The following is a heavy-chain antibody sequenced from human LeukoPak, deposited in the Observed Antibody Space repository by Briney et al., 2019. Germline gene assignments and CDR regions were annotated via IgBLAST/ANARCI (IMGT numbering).Heavy chain of an antibody. CDR1: GGSFSDYY. J-gene: IGHJ4*02. V-gene: IGHV4-34*01. Sequence: SETLSLACAVYGGSFSDYYWSWIRQPPGKGLEWIGEINHSGSTNYNPSLKTRVTISVDTSKNQFSLKLKSVTAADTAMYYCARAGFGLAPHRGTPFDYWGQGTLVTVSS. D-gene: IGHD3-10*01. CDR3: ARAGFGLAPHRGTPFDY. CDR2: INHSGST.